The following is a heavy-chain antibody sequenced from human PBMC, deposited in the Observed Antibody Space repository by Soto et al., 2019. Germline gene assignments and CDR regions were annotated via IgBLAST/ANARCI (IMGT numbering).Heavy chain of an antibody. V-gene: IGHV1-46*01. D-gene: IGHD3-16*02. CDR1: ADTFTSYY. CDR3: ARSSAGVFGIIIEGSNSLAP. J-gene: IGHJ5*02. Sequence: GASVKVSCKAPADTFTSYYIHWVRQAPGHGLERMGIINPNGGSTRFAQTFQGRITMTRAPSTSTVYMELRSLRSEDTAIYYWARSSAGVFGIIIEGSNSLAPWGQGSLVTVSS. CDR2: INPNGGST.